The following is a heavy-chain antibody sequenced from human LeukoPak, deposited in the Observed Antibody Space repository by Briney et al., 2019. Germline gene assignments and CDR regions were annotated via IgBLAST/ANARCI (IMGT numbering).Heavy chain of an antibody. D-gene: IGHD6-6*01. V-gene: IGHV1-46*01. J-gene: IGHJ4*02. CDR1: GYTFTSYY. CDR3: ARAPLRIAARQRYYFDY. CDR2: INPSGGST. Sequence: ASVKVSCKASGYTFTSYYMHWVRQAPGQGLEWMGIINPSGGSTSYAQKFQGRVTMTRDMSTSTVYMELSRLRSDDTAVYYCARAPLRIAARQRYYFDYWGQGTLVTVSS.